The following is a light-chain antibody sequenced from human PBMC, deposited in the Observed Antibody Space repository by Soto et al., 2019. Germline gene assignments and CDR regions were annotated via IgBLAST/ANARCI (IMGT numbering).Light chain of an antibody. CDR1: QSISTW. J-gene: IGKJ2*01. CDR2: DAS. V-gene: IGKV1-5*01. CDR3: QQYNSYPYT. Sequence: DIQMTQSPSTVSASVGDGVTITCRASQSISTWLAWYQQKPGNPPKLLIYDASTLESGVSSGFSGSGSGTEFTLTISSLQPDDYAPYYCQQYNSYPYTFGQGTKLEIK.